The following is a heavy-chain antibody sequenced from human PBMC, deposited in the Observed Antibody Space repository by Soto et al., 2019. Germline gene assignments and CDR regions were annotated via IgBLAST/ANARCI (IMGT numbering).Heavy chain of an antibody. V-gene: IGHV3-21*01. J-gene: IGHJ6*02. CDR2: ISSSSSYI. CDR1: GFTFSSYS. CDR3: ARDTGDYSGLWGAYYYGMDV. Sequence: GGSLRLSCAASGFTFSSYSMNWVRQAPGKGLEWVSSISSSSSYIYYADSVKGRFTISRDNAKNSLYLQMNSLRAEDTAVYYCARDTGDYSGLWGAYYYGMDVWGQGTTVTVSS. D-gene: IGHD4-17*01.